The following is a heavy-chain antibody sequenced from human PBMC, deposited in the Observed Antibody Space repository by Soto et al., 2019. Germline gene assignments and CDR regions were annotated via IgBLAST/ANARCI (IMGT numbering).Heavy chain of an antibody. Sequence: WASVKVSCKASGGTFSSYAISWVRQAPGQGLEWMGGIIPIFGTANYAQKFQGRVTITADKSTSTAYMELSSLRSEDTAVYYCAVEMATIDDYWGQGTLVTVSS. V-gene: IGHV1-69*06. J-gene: IGHJ4*02. D-gene: IGHD5-12*01. CDR1: GGTFSSYA. CDR3: AVEMATIDDY. CDR2: IIPIFGTA.